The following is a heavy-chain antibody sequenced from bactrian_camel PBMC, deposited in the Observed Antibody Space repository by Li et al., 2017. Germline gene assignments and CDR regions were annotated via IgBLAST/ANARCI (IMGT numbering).Heavy chain of an antibody. CDR1: GYDPIYLC. Sequence: HVQLVESGGGSVQAGGSLRFSCAISGYDPIYLCMGWFRQAPGKEREGVAVIYTNDGRTTYAESVKGRFSISHDKAKNTLFLQMNSLKAEDTAMYYCVAERYGGCKLVADYTYWGQGTQVTVS. J-gene: IGHJ4*01. CDR2: IYTNDGRT. D-gene: IGHD7*01. V-gene: IGHV3S63*01. CDR3: VAERYGGCKLVADYTY.